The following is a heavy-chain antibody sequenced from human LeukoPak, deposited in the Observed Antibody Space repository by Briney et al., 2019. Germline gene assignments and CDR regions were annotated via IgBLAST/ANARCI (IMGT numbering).Heavy chain of an antibody. CDR3: ARSRSGYYKTFDY. J-gene: IGHJ4*02. V-gene: IGHV4-39*07. CDR1: GGSISSSSYY. CDR2: IYYSGST. D-gene: IGHD3-22*01. Sequence: SETLSLTCTVSGGSISSSSYYWGWIRQPPGKGLEWIGSIYYSGSTYYNPSLKSRVTISVDTSKNQFSLKLSSVTAADTAVYYCARSRSGYYKTFDYWGQGTLVTVSS.